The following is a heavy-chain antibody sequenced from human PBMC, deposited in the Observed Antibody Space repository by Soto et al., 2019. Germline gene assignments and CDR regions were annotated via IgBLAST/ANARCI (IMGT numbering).Heavy chain of an antibody. Sequence: ASVKGSCKAAGYSLTGYSSDWRRQAPGQGLEWMGWISTYNGNSKYAQKLQGRVTMTTVTSTNTAYMELKSLTSDDTAVYYCARGPLQGYDFWSGYYTYWGQGTLVTVSS. D-gene: IGHD3-3*01. CDR2: ISTYNGNS. J-gene: IGHJ4*02. V-gene: IGHV1-18*04. CDR3: ARGPLQGYDFWSGYYTY. CDR1: GYSLTGYS.